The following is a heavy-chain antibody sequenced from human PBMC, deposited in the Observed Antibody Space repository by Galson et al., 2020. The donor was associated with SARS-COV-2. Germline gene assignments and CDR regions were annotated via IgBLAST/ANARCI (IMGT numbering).Heavy chain of an antibody. V-gene: IGHV1-2*02. Sequence: ASVKVSCKASGYKFTDYYTHWVRQAPGQGLEWVGWINPHSGDTNYAQKFQDRVTMTRDTSVNTAYMSLGSLRSDDTAVYYCARDLGYISSSLAYWGQGTPVTVST. J-gene: IGHJ4*02. CDR2: INPHSGDT. CDR3: ARDLGYISSSLAY. CDR1: GYKFTDYY. D-gene: IGHD6-6*01.